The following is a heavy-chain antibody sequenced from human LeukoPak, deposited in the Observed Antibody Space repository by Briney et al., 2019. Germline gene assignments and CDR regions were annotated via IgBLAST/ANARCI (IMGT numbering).Heavy chain of an antibody. CDR2: INHSGST. V-gene: IGHV4-34*01. CDR1: GGSFSGYY. CDR3: ARGQSRGVRNWFDP. J-gene: IGHJ5*02. Sequence: SETLSLTCAVYGGSFSGYYWSWIRQPPGKGLEWIGEINHSGSTNYNPSLKSRVTISVDTSKNQFSLKLSSVTAADTAVYYCARGQSRGVRNWFDPWGQGTLVTVSS. D-gene: IGHD2-21*01.